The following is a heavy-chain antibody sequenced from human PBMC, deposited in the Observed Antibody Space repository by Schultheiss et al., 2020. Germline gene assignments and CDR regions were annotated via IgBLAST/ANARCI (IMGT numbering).Heavy chain of an antibody. Sequence: SETLSLTCTVSGGSISSYYWSWIRQPPGKGLEWIGSIYYSGSTNYNPSLKSRVTISVDTSKNQFSLKLSSVTAADTAVYYCARTGGDSSGYEEYFQYWGQGTLVTGSS. V-gene: IGHV4-59*08. CDR1: GGSISSYY. CDR2: IYYSGST. CDR3: ARTGGDSSGYEEYFQY. D-gene: IGHD3-22*01. J-gene: IGHJ1*01.